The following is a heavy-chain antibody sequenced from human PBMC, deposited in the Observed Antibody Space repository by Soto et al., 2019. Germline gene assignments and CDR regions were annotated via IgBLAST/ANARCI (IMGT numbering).Heavy chain of an antibody. CDR1: GGSISSSSYF. CDR3: ARRYGYAFDI. Sequence: PSETLSLTCTVSGGSISSSSYFWGWIRQPPGKGLEWIGSIYYSGGTYYNPSLKSRVTISVDTSKNQFSLKLSSVTAADTAVYYCARRYGYAFDIWGQGTMVTVSS. CDR2: IYYSGGT. V-gene: IGHV4-39*07. J-gene: IGHJ3*02. D-gene: IGHD4-17*01.